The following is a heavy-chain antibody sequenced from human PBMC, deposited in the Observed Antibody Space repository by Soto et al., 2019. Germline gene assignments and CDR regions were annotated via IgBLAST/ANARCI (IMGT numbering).Heavy chain of an antibody. V-gene: IGHV4-34*01. Sequence: PSETLSLTCAVYGGSFSGYYWNWIRQPPGKGLEWIGEIIHSGSTNYNPSLKSRVTISIDTSKNQFSLKLSSVTAADTAVYYCARGAIATAGLIDYWGPGTLVTVSS. D-gene: IGHD6-13*01. J-gene: IGHJ4*02. CDR1: GGSFSGYY. CDR2: IIHSGST. CDR3: ARGAIATAGLIDY.